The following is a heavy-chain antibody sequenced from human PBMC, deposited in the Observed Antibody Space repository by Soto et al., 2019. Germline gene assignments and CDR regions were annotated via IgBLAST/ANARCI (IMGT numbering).Heavy chain of an antibody. V-gene: IGHV4-30-4*01. CDR1: GGSISRGDYY. D-gene: IGHD1-1*01. CDR3: ARGDGGNDPFDY. J-gene: IGHJ4*02. Sequence: SETLSLTCTVSGGSISRGDYYWSWIRQPPGKGLEWIGYIFYSGNTYYNPSLKSRVSMSVDTSKNQFSLKLSSVTAADTAVYYCARGDGGNDPFDYWGQGSLVTVS. CDR2: IFYSGNT.